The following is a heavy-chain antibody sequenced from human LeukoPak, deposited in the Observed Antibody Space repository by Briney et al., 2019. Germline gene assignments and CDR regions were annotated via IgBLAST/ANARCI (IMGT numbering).Heavy chain of an antibody. CDR1: GGSISSGGYY. CDR2: IYHSGST. D-gene: IGHD5-24*01. Sequence: SETLSLTCTVSGGSISSGGYYWSCIRPPPGKGLEWIGYIYHSGSTYYNPSLKSRVTISVDRSKNQFSLKLSSVTAADTAVYYCAREGDGYNIDYWGQGTLVTVSS. J-gene: IGHJ4*02. V-gene: IGHV4-30-2*01. CDR3: AREGDGYNIDY.